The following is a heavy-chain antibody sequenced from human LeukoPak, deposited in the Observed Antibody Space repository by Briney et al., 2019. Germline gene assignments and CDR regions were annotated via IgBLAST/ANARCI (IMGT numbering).Heavy chain of an antibody. CDR2: ISSSSSTI. CDR1: GFTVSSYS. Sequence: GGSLRLSCAASGFTVSSYSMNWVRQAPGKGLEWVSYISSSSSTIYYADSVKGRFTISRDNAKNSLYLQMNSLRAEDTAVYYCARDRGNYDSSGLPDYWGQGTLVTVSS. J-gene: IGHJ4*02. CDR3: ARDRGNYDSSGLPDY. V-gene: IGHV3-48*04. D-gene: IGHD3-22*01.